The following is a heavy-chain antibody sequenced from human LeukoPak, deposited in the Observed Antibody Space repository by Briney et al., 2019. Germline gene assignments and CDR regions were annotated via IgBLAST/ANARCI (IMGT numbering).Heavy chain of an antibody. Sequence: ASVKVSCKASGGTFNSYAFSWVRQAPGQGLEWMGGIIPIFGIPNYAQKFQGRVTITADESTSTAYMELSSLRSEDTAVYYCARDRTYYYGSGEYYMDVWGKGTTVTISS. V-gene: IGHV1-69*13. CDR2: IIPIFGIP. D-gene: IGHD3-10*01. J-gene: IGHJ6*03. CDR1: GGTFNSYA. CDR3: ARDRTYYYGSGEYYMDV.